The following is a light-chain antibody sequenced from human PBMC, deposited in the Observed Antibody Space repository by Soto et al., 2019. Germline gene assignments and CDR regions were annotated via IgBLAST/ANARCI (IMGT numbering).Light chain of an antibody. CDR2: AAS. J-gene: IGKJ1*01. V-gene: IGKV1-39*01. Sequence: DTQMTQSPSSLSASVGDRVTITCLASQSISSYLNWYQQKPGKAPKLLIYAASSLQSGVPSRFSGSGSGTDFTLTISSLQPEDFATYYCQQSYSTPQTFGQGTKVDIK. CDR1: QSISSY. CDR3: QQSYSTPQT.